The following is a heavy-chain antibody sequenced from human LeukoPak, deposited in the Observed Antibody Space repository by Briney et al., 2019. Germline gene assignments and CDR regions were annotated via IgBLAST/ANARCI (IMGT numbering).Heavy chain of an antibody. Sequence: SETLSLTCAVYGGSFSGYYWSWIRQPPGKGLEWIGEINHSGSTNYNPSLKSRVTISVDTSKNQFSLKLSSVTAADTAVYYCASSIAVAGITNYWGQGTLVTVSS. CDR3: ASSIAVAGITNY. CDR2: INHSGST. CDR1: GGSFSGYY. V-gene: IGHV4-34*01. J-gene: IGHJ4*02. D-gene: IGHD6-19*01.